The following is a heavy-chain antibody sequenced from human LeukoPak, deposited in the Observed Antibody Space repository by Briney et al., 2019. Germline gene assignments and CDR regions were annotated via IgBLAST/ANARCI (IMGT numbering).Heavy chain of an antibody. V-gene: IGHV1-69*13. D-gene: IGHD6-13*01. CDR3: ARDHHKSIAAAGIDY. Sequence: VKVSCKASGGTFSSYAISWVRQAPGQGLEWMGGIIPIFGTANYAQKFQGRVTITADESTSTAYMELSSLRSEDTAVYYCARDHHKSIAAAGIDYWGQGTLVTVSS. CDR2: IIPIFGTA. CDR1: GGTFSSYA. J-gene: IGHJ4*02.